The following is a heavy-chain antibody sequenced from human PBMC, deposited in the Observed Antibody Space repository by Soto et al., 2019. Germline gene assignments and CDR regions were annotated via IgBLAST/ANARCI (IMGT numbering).Heavy chain of an antibody. CDR1: GFTFSNFW. D-gene: IGHD6-6*01. CDR3: VIPTRSVRGMGV. Sequence: PGGSVRLSCGASGFTFSNFWMSWGRQAPGKGLEWVANIKGDGSVTQYVASVEGRFTISRDNAKYSLYLQMNSLRVEDTALYYCVIPTRSVRGMGVWGQGTTVTVSS. CDR2: IKGDGSVT. V-gene: IGHV3-7*03. J-gene: IGHJ6*02.